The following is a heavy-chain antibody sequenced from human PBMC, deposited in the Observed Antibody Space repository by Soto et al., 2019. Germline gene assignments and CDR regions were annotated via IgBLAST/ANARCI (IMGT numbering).Heavy chain of an antibody. V-gene: IGHV5-10-1*01. D-gene: IGHD6-6*01. CDR2: IDPSDSHT. CDR1: GYRFTNYF. Sequence: GESLKISCKGSGYRFTNYFITWVRQMPGRDLEWMGRIDPSDSHTKYSPSFQGHVTISADNSISSAYLQWSSLKASDTAMYYCARHSRIATPLDSWGQGTLVTVSS. J-gene: IGHJ4*02. CDR3: ARHSRIATPLDS.